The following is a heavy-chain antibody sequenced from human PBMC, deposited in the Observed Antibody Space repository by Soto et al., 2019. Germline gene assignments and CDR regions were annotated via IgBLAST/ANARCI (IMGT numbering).Heavy chain of an antibody. CDR1: GFSLSTSGVG. J-gene: IGHJ4*02. CDR2: IYWDDDK. Sequence: QITLKVSGPTLVKPTQTLTLTCTFSGFSLSTSGVGVGWIRQPPGKALEWLALIYWDDDKRYSPSLKSRLTITKDTSKNQVDLTMTNLDPVDTATYYCAHVYGGYDNFDYWGQGTLVTVSS. V-gene: IGHV2-5*02. D-gene: IGHD5-12*01. CDR3: AHVYGGYDNFDY.